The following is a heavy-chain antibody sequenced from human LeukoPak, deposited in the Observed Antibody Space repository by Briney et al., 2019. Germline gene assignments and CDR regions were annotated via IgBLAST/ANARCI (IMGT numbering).Heavy chain of an antibody. J-gene: IGHJ2*01. D-gene: IGHD3-22*01. Sequence: SSETLSLTCAVYGGSFSGYYWSWIRQPPGKGLEWIGEINHSGSTNYNPSLKSRVTISVGTSKNQFSLKLSSVTAADTAVYYCARGRGLGMIVVVITTYWYFDLWGRGTLVTVSS. CDR1: GGSFSGYY. CDR2: INHSGST. CDR3: ARGRGLGMIVVVITTYWYFDL. V-gene: IGHV4-34*01.